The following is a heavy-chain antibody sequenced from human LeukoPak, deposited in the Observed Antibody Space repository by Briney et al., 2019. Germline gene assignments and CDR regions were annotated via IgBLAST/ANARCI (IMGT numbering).Heavy chain of an antibody. Sequence: GGSLRLSCAASGFTFDDYGMSWVRQDPGKGLEWGSGINWNGGSTGYADSVKGRFTISRDNAKTSLYLQMNSLRAEDTALYYCARATYDSSGYYPEGAFDIWGQGTMVTVSS. CDR1: GFTFDDYG. V-gene: IGHV3-20*04. D-gene: IGHD3-22*01. CDR3: ARATYDSSGYYPEGAFDI. CDR2: INWNGGST. J-gene: IGHJ3*02.